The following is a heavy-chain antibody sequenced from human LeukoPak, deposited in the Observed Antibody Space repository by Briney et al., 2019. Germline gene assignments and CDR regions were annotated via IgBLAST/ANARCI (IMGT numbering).Heavy chain of an antibody. CDR2: ISAYNSAYNGNT. CDR1: GYTFINYG. V-gene: IGHV1-18*01. D-gene: IGHD3-10*01. J-gene: IGHJ4*02. CDR3: AREYGSGSYTGIHY. Sequence: GASVNVSFKAPGYTFINYGITWVRQAPGQGLEWMGWISAYNSAYNGNTHYAQKLQGRVTMTTDTSTNTGYMELRSLRSDDTAVYYCAREYGSGSYTGIHYWGEGTLVTVSS.